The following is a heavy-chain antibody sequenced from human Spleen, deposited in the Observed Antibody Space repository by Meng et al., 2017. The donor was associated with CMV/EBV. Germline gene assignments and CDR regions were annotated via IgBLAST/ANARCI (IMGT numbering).Heavy chain of an antibody. CDR1: GFTVSTNY. Sequence: GESLKISCAASGFTVSTNYLSWVRQAPGKGLEWVSVIYSGGSTYYADSVKGRFTISRDNSKNTVSLQMNRLRAEDTAVYYCARDGGVAAAIHSYWYFDLWGRGTLVTVSS. CDR3: ARDGGVAAAIHSYWYFDL. D-gene: IGHD2-15*01. J-gene: IGHJ2*01. V-gene: IGHV3-66*02. CDR2: IYSGGST.